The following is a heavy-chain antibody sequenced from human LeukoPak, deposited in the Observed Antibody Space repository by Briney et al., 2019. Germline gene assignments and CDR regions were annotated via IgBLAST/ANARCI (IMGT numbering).Heavy chain of an antibody. J-gene: IGHJ4*02. CDR3: GRHNFDRSGIVGEGYYFD. CDR1: GGSISSSSYY. CDR2: IYYSGST. V-gene: IGHV4-39*01. D-gene: IGHD3-10*01. Sequence: PSETLSLTCTVSGGSISSSSYYWGWIRQPPGKGLEWIGSIYYSGSTYYNPSLKSRVTISVDTSKNQFSLKLSSETAADTAGYYWGRHNFDRSGIVGEGYYFDYGAREPWSPSPQ.